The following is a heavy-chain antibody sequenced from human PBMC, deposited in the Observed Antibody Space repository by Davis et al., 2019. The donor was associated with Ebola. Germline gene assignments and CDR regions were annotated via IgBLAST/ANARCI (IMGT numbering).Heavy chain of an antibody. CDR3: ARGREWAGYSYGYSYLDY. V-gene: IGHV4-34*01. CDR1: GGSFSGYY. CDR2: INHSGST. J-gene: IGHJ4*02. Sequence: SETLSLTCAVYGGSFSGYYWSWIRQPPGKGLEWIGEINHSGSTNYNPSLKSRVTISVDTSKNQFSLKLSSVTAADTAVYYCARGREWAGYSYGYSYLDYWGQGTLVIVSS. D-gene: IGHD5-18*01.